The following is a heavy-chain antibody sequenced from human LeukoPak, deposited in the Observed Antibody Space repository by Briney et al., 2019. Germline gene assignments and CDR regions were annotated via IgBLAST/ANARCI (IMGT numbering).Heavy chain of an antibody. D-gene: IGHD6-13*01. CDR3: VRHGLGSSWFGFDN. Sequence: GESLKISCQVSGYIFTNYWIGWVRQMPGKGLESMGIIYPADSDTTYSPSFEGQVTISADTSISTAYLQWSSLKASDSAMYYCVRHGLGSSWFGFDNWGQGTLVTVSS. CDR1: GYIFTNYW. J-gene: IGHJ4*02. CDR2: IYPADSDT. V-gene: IGHV5-51*01.